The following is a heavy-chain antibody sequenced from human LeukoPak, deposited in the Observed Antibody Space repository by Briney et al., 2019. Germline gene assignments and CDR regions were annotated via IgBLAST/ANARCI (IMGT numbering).Heavy chain of an antibody. Sequence: GGSLRLSCTASGFTFSTYAMTWVRQTPGKGLEWVSTISGSGSSIYYADSVKGRFTISRDNSTNTLFLQMNSLRAEDTALYYCETRGGDGNPHDYWGKGTLVTVS. D-gene: IGHD3-16*01. CDR3: ETRGGDGNPHDY. CDR1: GFTFSTYA. J-gene: IGHJ4*02. V-gene: IGHV3-23*01. CDR2: ISGSGSSI.